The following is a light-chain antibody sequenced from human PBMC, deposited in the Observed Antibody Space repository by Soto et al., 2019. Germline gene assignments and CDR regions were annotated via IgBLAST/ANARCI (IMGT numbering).Light chain of an antibody. Sequence: EIVMTQSPATLSVSPGARATLSCRASQSVSSYLAWYQQRPGQAPRLLIYAASTRATGIPARFSGSGSGTEFTLTISSLQSEDFALYYCQQYNDWPLTFGQGTKVDIK. V-gene: IGKV3-15*01. CDR2: AAS. CDR1: QSVSSY. J-gene: IGKJ1*01. CDR3: QQYNDWPLT.